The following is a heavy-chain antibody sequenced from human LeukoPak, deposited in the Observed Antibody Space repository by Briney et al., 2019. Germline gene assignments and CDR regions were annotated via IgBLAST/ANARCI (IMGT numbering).Heavy chain of an antibody. Sequence: ASVKVSCKASGYTFTSYDINWVRQATGQGLEWMGWMNPNSGNTGYAQKFQGRVTMTRNTSISTAYMELSSLRSEDTAVYYCARGSFGELSLFYFDYWGQGTLVTVSS. J-gene: IGHJ4*02. CDR3: ARGSFGELSLFYFDY. CDR1: GYTFTSYD. CDR2: MNPNSGNT. V-gene: IGHV1-8*01. D-gene: IGHD3-10*01.